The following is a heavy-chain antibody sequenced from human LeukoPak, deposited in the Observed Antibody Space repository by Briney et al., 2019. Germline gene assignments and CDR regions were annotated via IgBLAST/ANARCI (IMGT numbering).Heavy chain of an antibody. V-gene: IGHV1-2*02. CDR3: AREDCSGGSCYLNWFDP. CDR1: EYTLTGYY. CDR2: INPHGGGT. D-gene: IGHD2-15*01. J-gene: IGHJ5*02. Sequence: ASVKVSCKASEYTLTGYYLHWVRQAPGRGLEWVGWINPHGGGTDYAQTFQGRVILTRDTSITTAYMELSRLTADDTAVYYCAREDCSGGSCYLNWFDPWGQGTLVTVSS.